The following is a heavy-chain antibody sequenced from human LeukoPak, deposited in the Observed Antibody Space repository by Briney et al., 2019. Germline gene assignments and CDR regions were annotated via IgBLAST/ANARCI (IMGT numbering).Heavy chain of an antibody. D-gene: IGHD6-6*01. V-gene: IGHV3-64*01. J-gene: IGHJ4*02. CDR2: ISSNGGST. Sequence: GGSLRLSCAASRFTFSSYAMYWVRQAPGKGLECVSTISSNGGSTSYANSVKGRFTISRDNSKNTLYLQMGSLRADDMAVYYCATSSLDYWGQGTLVTVSS. CDR3: ATSSLDY. CDR1: RFTFSSYA.